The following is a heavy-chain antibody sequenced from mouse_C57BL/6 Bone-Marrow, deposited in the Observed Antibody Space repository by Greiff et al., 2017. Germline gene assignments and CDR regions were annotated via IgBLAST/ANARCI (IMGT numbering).Heavy chain of an antibody. D-gene: IGHD1-1*01. V-gene: IGHV5-4*01. CDR3: ARDVHYYGSSPWFAY. CDR1: GFTFSSYA. J-gene: IGHJ3*01. Sequence: EVKLMESGGGLVKPGGSLKLSCAASGFTFSSYAMSWVRQTPEKRLEWVATISDGGSYTYYPDNVKGRFTISRDNAKNNLYLQMSHLKSEATAMYYCARDVHYYGSSPWFAYWGQGTLVTVSA. CDR2: ISDGGSYT.